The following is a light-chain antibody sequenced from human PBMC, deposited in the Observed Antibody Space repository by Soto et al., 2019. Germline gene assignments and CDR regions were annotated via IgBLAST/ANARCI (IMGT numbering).Light chain of an antibody. CDR2: DVS. Sequence: QSVLTQPASVSGSPGQSITISCTGTSSDIGRYDYISWYQQHPGKAPKLMIYDVSNRPSGIANRFSGSKSGNTASLTISGLQAEDEADYYCSSFTNTNTPVVFGGGTQLTVL. CDR1: SSDIGRYDY. J-gene: IGLJ2*01. V-gene: IGLV2-14*01. CDR3: SSFTNTNTPVV.